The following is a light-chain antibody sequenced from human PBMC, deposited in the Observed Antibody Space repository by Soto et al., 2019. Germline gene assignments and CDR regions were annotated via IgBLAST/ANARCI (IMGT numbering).Light chain of an antibody. CDR1: QSVSSY. CDR2: DAS. CDR3: PQRSNWHT. J-gene: IGKJ3*01. Sequence: EIVLTQSPATLSLSPGERATLSCRASQSVSSYLAWYQQKPGQAPRLLIYDASNRATGIPARFSGSGSGTDFPLTLSRLGPEDFAVYYRPQRSNWHTFGPGTKVDIK. V-gene: IGKV3-11*01.